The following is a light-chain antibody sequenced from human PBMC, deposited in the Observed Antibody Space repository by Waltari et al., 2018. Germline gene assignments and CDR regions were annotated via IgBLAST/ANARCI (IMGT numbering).Light chain of an antibody. J-gene: IGLJ2*01. V-gene: IGLV1-40*01. CDR1: SSNIGAGYR. Sequence: QSVLTQPPSVSGAPGQRVTVSCTGRSSNIGAGYRVPWYQQVQGSAPKLPIYGDTNRPSGVPDRFSASKSGTSASLAIAGLLAEDEAEYYCQAYDSGLGGVLFGGGTKLTVL. CDR3: QAYDSGLGGVL. CDR2: GDT.